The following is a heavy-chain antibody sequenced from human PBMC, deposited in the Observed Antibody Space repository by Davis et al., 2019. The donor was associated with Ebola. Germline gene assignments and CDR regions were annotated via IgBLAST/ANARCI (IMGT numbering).Heavy chain of an antibody. Sequence: GESLKISCAASGFTFSSYGMHWVRQAPGKGLEWVAFIWYDGNNKNYADSVKGRFTISRDNSKNTQYLQMNSLRAEDTAVYYCAKIPAAGFNFDFWGQGTLVTVSS. V-gene: IGHV3-30*02. J-gene: IGHJ4*02. D-gene: IGHD6-13*01. CDR1: GFTFSSYG. CDR3: AKIPAAGFNFDF. CDR2: IWYDGNNK.